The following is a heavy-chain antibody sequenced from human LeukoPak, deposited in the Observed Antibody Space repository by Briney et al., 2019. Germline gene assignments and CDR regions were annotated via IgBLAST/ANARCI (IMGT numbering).Heavy chain of an antibody. V-gene: IGHV5-51*01. J-gene: IGHJ3*02. Sequence: GESLKITCKGSGYSFTSYWIGWVRQMPGKGLEWMGIIYPGDSDTRYSPSFQGQVTISADKSISTAYLQWSSLKASDTAMYYCAVDSSGYSDAFDIWGQGTMVTVSS. D-gene: IGHD3-22*01. CDR3: AVDSSGYSDAFDI. CDR2: IYPGDSDT. CDR1: GYSFTSYW.